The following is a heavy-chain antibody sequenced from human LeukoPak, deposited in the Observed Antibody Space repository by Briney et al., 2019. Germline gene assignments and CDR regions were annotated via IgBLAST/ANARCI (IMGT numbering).Heavy chain of an antibody. J-gene: IGHJ4*02. Sequence: PGGSLRLFCAASGYTFSSHGLTWVRQAPGKGLEWVSTINGAGDNPYYAETVKGRFTISRDNSKNTLYLQMHSLRAEDTAIYYCAKVSVCYGCYLDYWGQGTLVTVS. CDR3: AKVSVCYGCYLDY. V-gene: IGHV3-23*01. CDR2: INGAGDNP. CDR1: GYTFSSHG. D-gene: IGHD3-16*01.